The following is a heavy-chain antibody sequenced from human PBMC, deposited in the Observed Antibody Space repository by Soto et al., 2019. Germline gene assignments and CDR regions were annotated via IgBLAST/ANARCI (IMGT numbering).Heavy chain of an antibody. Sequence: QVQLVESGGGLVKPGGSLILSCAASGFTFSDYYMSWIRQAPGKGLEWVSYISSSGSTIYYGASVKGRFTISRDNAKNSLYLQMNSLRAEDTAVEYCARDGKWWSGYEGDMDVWGQGTTVTVSS. J-gene: IGHJ6*02. CDR3: ARDGKWWSGYEGDMDV. V-gene: IGHV3-11*01. CDR2: ISSSGSTI. D-gene: IGHD5-12*01. CDR1: GFTFSDYY.